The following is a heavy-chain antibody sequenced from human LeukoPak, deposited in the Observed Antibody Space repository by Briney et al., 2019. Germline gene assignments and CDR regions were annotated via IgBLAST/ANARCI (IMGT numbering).Heavy chain of an antibody. Sequence: GGSLRLSCAASGFTFSDYYMSWIRQAPGKGLEWVSSISTSSSYIYYADSVKGRFTISRDNAKNSLYLQMNSLRAEDTAVYYCARDYDGEYTANFDYWGQGTLVTVSS. CDR2: ISTSSSYI. V-gene: IGHV3-11*06. D-gene: IGHD5-18*01. CDR3: ARDYDGEYTANFDY. CDR1: GFTFSDYY. J-gene: IGHJ4*02.